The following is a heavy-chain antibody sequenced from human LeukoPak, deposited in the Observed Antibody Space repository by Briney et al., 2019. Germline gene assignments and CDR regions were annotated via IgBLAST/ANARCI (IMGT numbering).Heavy chain of an antibody. CDR1: GFSLSSYT. CDR2: ISYDGSNK. Sequence: GGSLRLSCAASGFSLSSYTIHWIRQAPGKGLEWLAVISYDGSNKYYADSVKGRFTISRDNSKNTLYLQMNSLRAEDTAVYYCAKDRCGGSCYSMDYWGQGTLVTVSS. D-gene: IGHD2-15*01. J-gene: IGHJ4*02. V-gene: IGHV3-30-3*01. CDR3: AKDRCGGSCYSMDY.